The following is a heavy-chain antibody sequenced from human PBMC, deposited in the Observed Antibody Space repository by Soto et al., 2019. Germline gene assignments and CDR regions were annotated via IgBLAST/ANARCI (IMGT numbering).Heavy chain of an antibody. J-gene: IGHJ6*02. CDR1: GFTFSNNA. D-gene: IGHD2-2*01. CDR3: ARGTTTAAFSAMDV. CDR2: ISYDGSNK. Sequence: QVQLVESGGGVVQPGRSLRLSCAASGFTFSNNAMDWVRQAPGKGLEWVAVISYDGSNKYIAESVKGRFTISRDNSKKTLFLQMNSLRADDTAGYYCARGTTTAAFSAMDVWGQGTTVTVSS. V-gene: IGHV3-30-3*01.